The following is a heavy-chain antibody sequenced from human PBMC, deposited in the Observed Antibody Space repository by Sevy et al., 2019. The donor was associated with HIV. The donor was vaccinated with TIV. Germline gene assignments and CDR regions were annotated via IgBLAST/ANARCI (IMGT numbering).Heavy chain of an antibody. J-gene: IGHJ4*02. CDR2: VGNKADSYTT. D-gene: IGHD6-13*01. Sequence: GGSWTPPVPASGCTLGNRNMGWFGTPHGKGWGGVGSVGNKADSYTTEYAESVKGRFTISRDDSKNSLYLLMNSLKTEDTAVYSCATHPGIAAAGRVSDYWGQGTLVTVSS. CDR3: ATHPGIAAAGRVSDY. CDR1: GCTLGNRN. V-gene: IGHV3-72*01.